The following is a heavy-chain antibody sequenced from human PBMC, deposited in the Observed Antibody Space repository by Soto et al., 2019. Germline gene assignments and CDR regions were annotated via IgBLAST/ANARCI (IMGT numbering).Heavy chain of an antibody. D-gene: IGHD1-26*01. CDR2: INHKSGDT. J-gene: IGHJ4*02. CDR3: ARGSPRMGALPTY. V-gene: IGHV1-2*02. CDR1: GYTFTGYY. Sequence: QVQLVQSGDEVKKSGASLKVSCKASGYTFTGYYIHWVRQAPGQGLEWMGWINHKSGDTNYAQKFQVRGSMTRYTSITTAYMEVSRLKSDDTAVYYCARGSPRMGALPTYWGQGTLVTVSS.